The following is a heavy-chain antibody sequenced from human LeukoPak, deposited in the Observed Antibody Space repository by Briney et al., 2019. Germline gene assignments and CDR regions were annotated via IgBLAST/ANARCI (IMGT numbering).Heavy chain of an antibody. J-gene: IGHJ5*02. CDR3: AKGGCYDGSGFGYWFDP. D-gene: IGHD3-22*01. Sequence: GGSLRLSCAASGFTFSSYAMSWVRQAPGKGLEWVSAISGSGGSTYYADSVKGRFTISRDNSKNSLYLQMNRLRAEDTAVYDCAKGGCYDGSGFGYWFDPWGQGTLVTVSS. V-gene: IGHV3-23*01. CDR1: GFTFSSYA. CDR2: ISGSGGST.